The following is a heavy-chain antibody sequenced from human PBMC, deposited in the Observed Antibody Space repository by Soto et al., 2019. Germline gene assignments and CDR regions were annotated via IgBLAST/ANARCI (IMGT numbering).Heavy chain of an antibody. J-gene: IGHJ4*02. CDR2: ISATGGST. Sequence: GGSLRLSCAASGFTFSSYSMNWVRQAPGKGLEWVATISATGGSTYYADSVKGRFTISRDNSKNTLYLQMNGLRVEDTAVYYCAKDRLAGNFDYWGQGTQVTVSS. V-gene: IGHV3-23*01. CDR3: AKDRLAGNFDY. CDR1: GFTFSSYS.